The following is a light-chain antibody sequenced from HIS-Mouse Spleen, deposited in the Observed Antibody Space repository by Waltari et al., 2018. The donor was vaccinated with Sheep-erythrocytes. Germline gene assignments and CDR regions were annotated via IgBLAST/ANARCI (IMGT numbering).Light chain of an antibody. CDR2: DVS. J-gene: IGLJ3*02. V-gene: IGLV2-11*01. Sequence: QSALTQPRSVSGSPGQSVTISCTGTSSDFGGYNYFPWYQQHPGKAPKLMIYDVSKRPSGVPDRFSGSKSGNTASLTISGLQAEDEADYYCCSYAGSYTWVFGGGTKLTVL. CDR1: SSDFGGYNY. CDR3: CSYAGSYTWV.